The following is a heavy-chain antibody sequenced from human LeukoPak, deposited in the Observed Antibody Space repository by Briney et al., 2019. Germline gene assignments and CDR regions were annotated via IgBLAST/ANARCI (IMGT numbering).Heavy chain of an antibody. D-gene: IGHD2/OR15-2a*01. CDR2: INAGSGNT. Sequence: ASVKVSCKASGYTFSSYVMHWVRQAPGQSLEWMGWINAGSGNTEYAQKFKDRVTITRDTSASMAYMELNSLRSEDTAVYYCARDTFGTSRPIEYWGQGTLVTVSS. V-gene: IGHV1-3*01. J-gene: IGHJ4*02. CDR3: ARDTFGTSRPIEY. CDR1: GYTFSSYV.